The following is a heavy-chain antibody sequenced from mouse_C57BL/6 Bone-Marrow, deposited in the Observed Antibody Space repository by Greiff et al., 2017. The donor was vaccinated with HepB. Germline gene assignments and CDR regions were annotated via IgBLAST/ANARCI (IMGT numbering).Heavy chain of an antibody. CDR2: IDPETGGT. J-gene: IGHJ1*03. Sequence: VQLQQSGAELVRPGASVTLSCKASGYTFTDYEMHWVKQTPVHGLEWIGAIDPETGGTAYNQKFKGKAILTADKSSSTAYMQLRSLTSEDSAVYYCTRERETLLAFDVWGTGTTVTVSS. CDR1: GYTFTDYE. CDR3: TRERETLLAFDV. V-gene: IGHV1-15*01. D-gene: IGHD1-1*01.